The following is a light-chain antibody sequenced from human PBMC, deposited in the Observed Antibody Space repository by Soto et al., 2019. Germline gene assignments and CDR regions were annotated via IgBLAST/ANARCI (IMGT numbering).Light chain of an antibody. V-gene: IGKV1-5*01. J-gene: IGKJ1*01. CDR1: QSIGDS. CDR2: DVS. Sequence: DIQMTQSPSTLSASVGDRVTITCRASQSIGDSLAWYKQKPGKAPYLLISDVSSLERGVPSRLSGSGSGTEFTLTISSLKPDDFATYYCQQYNSMWTFGHGTKVDI. CDR3: QQYNSMWT.